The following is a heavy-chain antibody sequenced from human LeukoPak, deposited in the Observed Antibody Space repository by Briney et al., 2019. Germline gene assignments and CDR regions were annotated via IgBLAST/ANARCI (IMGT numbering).Heavy chain of an antibody. V-gene: IGHV4-39*07. CDR2: IYYSGST. Sequence: PSETLSLTCTVSGGSISSSSYYWGWIRQPPGKGLEWIGSIYYSGSTYYNPSLKSRVTISVDTSKNQFSLKLSSVTAADTAVYYCARDQMGNDYWGQGTLVTVSS. CDR3: ARDQMGNDY. CDR1: GGSISSSSYY. D-gene: IGHD5-24*01. J-gene: IGHJ4*02.